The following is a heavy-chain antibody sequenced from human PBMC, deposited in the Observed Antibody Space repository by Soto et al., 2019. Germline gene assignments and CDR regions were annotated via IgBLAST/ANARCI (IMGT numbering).Heavy chain of an antibody. V-gene: IGHV1-8*01. CDR3: ASGGDSGYDSNYYYGMDV. CDR2: MNPNSGNT. D-gene: IGHD5-12*01. Sequence: QVQLVQSGAEVKKPGASVKVSCKASGYTFTSYDINWVRQATGQGLEWMGWMNPNSGNTGYAQKFQGRVTMTRNTSISTADMELSSQRSEETAVYYCASGGDSGYDSNYYYGMDVWGQGTTVTVSS. J-gene: IGHJ6*02. CDR1: GYTFTSYD.